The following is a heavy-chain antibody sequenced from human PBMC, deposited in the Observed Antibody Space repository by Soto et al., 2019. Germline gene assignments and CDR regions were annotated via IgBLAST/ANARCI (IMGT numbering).Heavy chain of an antibody. Sequence: QVQLQESGPGLVKPSETLSLTCTVSGGSISSYYWSWIRQPPGKGLEWIGYIYYSGSTNYNPSLQSRGTLSVDTSKNPFSPRLSSVTAADTAVYYCAGHGVAALTSYYYYYGMDVWGQGTTVTVSS. CDR1: GGSISSYY. D-gene: IGHD6-19*01. J-gene: IGHJ6*02. CDR3: AGHGVAALTSYYYYYGMDV. V-gene: IGHV4-59*08. CDR2: IYYSGST.